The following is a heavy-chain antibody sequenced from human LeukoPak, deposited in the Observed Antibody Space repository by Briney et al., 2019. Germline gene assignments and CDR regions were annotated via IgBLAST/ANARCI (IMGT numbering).Heavy chain of an antibody. V-gene: IGHV3-21*01. J-gene: IGHJ4*02. CDR1: GFTFSSYS. CDR2: ISSSSSYI. D-gene: IGHD2-15*01. Sequence: GGPLRLSCAASGFTFSSYSMNWVRQAPGKGLEWVSSISSSSSYIYYADSVKGRFTISRDNAKNSLYLQMNSLRAEDTAVYYCARVSYCSGGSCYRNSDYWGQGTLVTVSS. CDR3: ARVSYCSGGSCYRNSDY.